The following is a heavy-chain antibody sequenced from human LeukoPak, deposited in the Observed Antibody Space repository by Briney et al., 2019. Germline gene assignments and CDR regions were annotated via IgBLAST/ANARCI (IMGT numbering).Heavy chain of an antibody. D-gene: IGHD1-1*01. CDR2: IHHSGST. CDR1: GYSISSGYH. J-gene: IGHJ4*02. Sequence: PSETLSLTCAVSGYSISSGYHWDWIRQPPGKGLEWIGSIHHSGSTYYNPSLKSRVTISVDTSKNQFSLKLSSGTAADTAVYYCARINWNPDYWGQGTLVTVSS. CDR3: ARINWNPDY. V-gene: IGHV4-38-2*01.